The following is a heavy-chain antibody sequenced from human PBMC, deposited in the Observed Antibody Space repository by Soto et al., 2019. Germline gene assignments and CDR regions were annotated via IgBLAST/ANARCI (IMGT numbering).Heavy chain of an antibody. D-gene: IGHD2-15*01. CDR3: AKDLWVASTEALFDY. V-gene: IGHV3-23*01. J-gene: IGHJ4*02. Sequence: EVQLLESGGGLVQPGGSLRLSCAASGFTFSSYAMSCVRQAPGKGLEWVSAISGSGGSTYYADSVKGRFTISRDNSKNTLYLQMNSLRAEDTAVYYCAKDLWVASTEALFDYWGQGTLVTVSS. CDR1: GFTFSSYA. CDR2: ISGSGGST.